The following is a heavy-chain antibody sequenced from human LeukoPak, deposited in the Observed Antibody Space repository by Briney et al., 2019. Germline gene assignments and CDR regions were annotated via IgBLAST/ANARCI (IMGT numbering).Heavy chain of an antibody. J-gene: IGHJ4*02. V-gene: IGHV3-9*01. Sequence: GGSLGLSCAASGFIFDDNTVMQWVRQAPGKGLEWVSAISWRTSSIGYADSVKGRFTISGDNAKKSLYLQMNSLRAEDTALYYCAKGETGTGFFDYWGQGTLVTVSA. CDR2: ISWRTSSI. CDR3: AKGETGTGFFDY. CDR1: GFIFDDNTV. D-gene: IGHD1/OR15-1a*01.